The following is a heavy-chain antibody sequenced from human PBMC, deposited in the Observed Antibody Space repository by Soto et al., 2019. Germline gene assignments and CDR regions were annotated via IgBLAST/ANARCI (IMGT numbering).Heavy chain of an antibody. J-gene: IGHJ3*02. CDR2: ISYDGSNK. CDR3: AKDKLSSTDAFDS. CDR1: GFTFSNFA. Sequence: PGGSLRLSCAASGFTFSNFAMHWVRQATGKGLEWVALISYDGSNKYYADSVKGRFTISRDTSKNTLYLQMSSLRAEDTAVYYCAKDKLSSTDAFDSWGQGTMVTVSS. V-gene: IGHV3-30*18.